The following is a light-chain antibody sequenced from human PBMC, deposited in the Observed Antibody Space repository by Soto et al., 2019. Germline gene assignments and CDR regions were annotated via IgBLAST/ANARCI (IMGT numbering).Light chain of an antibody. J-gene: IGKJ3*01. CDR3: QKYHSAPFT. CDR2: AAS. CDR1: QAMSNS. Sequence: DIQMTQSPSSLSASVGDRVTITCRASQAMSNSLAWYQQKPGKVPKVLIYAASTLQSGVPSRFSGSGSGTDFTLTITSLQPEDVATYFCQKYHSAPFTVGPGTKLDIK. V-gene: IGKV1-27*01.